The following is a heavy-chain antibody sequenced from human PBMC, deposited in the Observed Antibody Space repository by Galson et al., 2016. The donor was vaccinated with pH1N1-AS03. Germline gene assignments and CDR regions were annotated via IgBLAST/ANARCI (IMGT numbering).Heavy chain of an antibody. J-gene: IGHJ4*02. V-gene: IGHV4-59*01. CDR1: GASITNYY. CDR2: IYYSADA. CDR3: ARGGYSYHGFDY. D-gene: IGHD5-18*01. Sequence: ETLSLTCTVSGASITNYYWSWIRQPPGKGLDWIGYIYYSADANYNPSLKSRVTISVDTSRNQFSLRLSSVTAADTAVYYCARGGYSYHGFDYWGQGSLVTVSS.